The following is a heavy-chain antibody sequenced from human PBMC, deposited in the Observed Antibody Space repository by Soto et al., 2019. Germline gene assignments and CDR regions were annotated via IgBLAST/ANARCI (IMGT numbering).Heavy chain of an antibody. D-gene: IGHD2-2*01. J-gene: IGHJ5*02. CDR2: IYSGGST. CDR1: GFTVSSNY. Sequence: GGSRRLSCAASGFTVSSNYMSWVRRAPGKGLEWVSVIYSGGSTYYADSGKGRFTISRGNSKNTLYLQMNSLRADDTAVYYCAIMGCRTSCYSIYGDSFDPWGPGTLVTVSS. CDR3: AIMGCRTSCYSIYGDSFDP. V-gene: IGHV3-53*05.